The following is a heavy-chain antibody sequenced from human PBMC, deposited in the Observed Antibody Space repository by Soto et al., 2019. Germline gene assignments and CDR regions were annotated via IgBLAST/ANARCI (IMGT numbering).Heavy chain of an antibody. J-gene: IGHJ4*02. Sequence: GSLRLSCAASGFTFSSYAMHWVRQAPGKGLEWVAVISYDGSNKYYADSVKGRFTISRDNSKNTLYLQMNSLRAEDTAVFYCARDRFWGSSFDYWGQGTLVTVSS. D-gene: IGHD7-27*01. CDR2: ISYDGSNK. CDR3: ARDRFWGSSFDY. V-gene: IGHV3-30-3*01. CDR1: GFTFSSYA.